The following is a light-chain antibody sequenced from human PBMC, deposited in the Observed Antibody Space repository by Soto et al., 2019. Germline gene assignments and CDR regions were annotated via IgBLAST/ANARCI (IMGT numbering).Light chain of an antibody. CDR3: QQYGSSPLYT. CDR2: GAS. J-gene: IGKJ2*01. Sequence: EIALTQSSGTLSLSPGDRATLSCRASQSVSSSDFAQYQQKAAQAPRLLIYGASSRATGITDRFSGSGAGTDFTLTISRLEAEEFAVYYCQQYGSSPLYTFGQGTKVEI. CDR1: QSVSSSD. V-gene: IGKV3-20*01.